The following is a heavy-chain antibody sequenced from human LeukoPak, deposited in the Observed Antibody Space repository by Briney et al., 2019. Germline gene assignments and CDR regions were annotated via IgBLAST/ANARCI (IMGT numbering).Heavy chain of an antibody. V-gene: IGHV3-23*01. CDR1: GFTFSSYA. J-gene: IGHJ4*02. Sequence: PGGSLRLSCAASGFTFSSYAMSWVRQAPGKGLEWVSAISGSGGSTYYADSVKGQFTISRDNSKNTLYLQMNSLRAEDTAVYYCAKDGEGDYGDYVVFDYWGQGTLVTVSS. CDR3: AKDGEGDYGDYVVFDY. D-gene: IGHD4-17*01. CDR2: ISGSGGST.